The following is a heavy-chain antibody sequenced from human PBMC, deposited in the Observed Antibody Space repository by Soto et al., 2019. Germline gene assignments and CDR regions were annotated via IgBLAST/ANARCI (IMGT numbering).Heavy chain of an antibody. CDR2: ISGHNGDT. Sequence: RASVKVSCKASGYSFTNYGISWVRQAPGQGPEWMGWISGHNGDTNHPQSLQGRVTMTTDTSRNTAYMELRSLRSDDTAVYYCARHRFNYYDNTVYYYFDYWGQGTLVTVSS. J-gene: IGHJ4*02. V-gene: IGHV1-18*04. CDR1: GYSFTNYG. D-gene: IGHD3-22*01. CDR3: ARHRFNYYDNTVYYYFDY.